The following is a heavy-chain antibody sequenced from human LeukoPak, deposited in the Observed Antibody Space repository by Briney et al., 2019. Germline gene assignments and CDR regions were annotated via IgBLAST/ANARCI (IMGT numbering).Heavy chain of an antibody. V-gene: IGHV3-7*03. CDR2: IKQDGSEK. D-gene: IGHD6-6*01. CDR3: ARDYSSSGPGYYYYGMDV. CDR1: GFTFSSYW. Sequence: GGSLRLSCAASGFTFSSYWMSWVRQAPGKGLEWVANIKQDGSEKYYVDSVKGRFTISRDNAKNSLYLQTNSLRAEDTAVYYCARDYSSSGPGYYYYGMDVWGKGTTVTVSS. J-gene: IGHJ6*04.